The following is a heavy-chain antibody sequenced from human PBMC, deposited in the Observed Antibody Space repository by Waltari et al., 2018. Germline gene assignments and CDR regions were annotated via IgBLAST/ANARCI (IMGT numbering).Heavy chain of an antibody. J-gene: IGHJ4*02. Sequence: EVQLLESGGALVQPGGSLRRSCSASGITFRNFVINWVRLAPGTGLEWVSAITVGDDTYYADSVKGRFTISRDTSKDTVHLQMNGLRAEDTAVYYCATPFYNWDDPLHSWGQGTLVTVSS. CDR3: ATPFYNWDDPLHS. CDR1: GITFRNFV. V-gene: IGHV3-23*01. D-gene: IGHD1-20*01. CDR2: ITVGDDT.